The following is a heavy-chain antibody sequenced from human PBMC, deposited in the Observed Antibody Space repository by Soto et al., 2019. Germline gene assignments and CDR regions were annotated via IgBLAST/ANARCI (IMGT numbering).Heavy chain of an antibody. CDR3: AKNGPISGRGAFDI. Sequence: QVQLVESGGGVVQPGRSLRLSCAASGFTFRSYGLHWVRQAPGKGLEWVAVISYDGNNKYYADCVKGRLTISRENSKNTLSLQMNILRAEDTSVYDCAKNGPISGRGAFDIWGQGTMVTVSS. CDR1: GFTFRSYG. CDR2: ISYDGNNK. D-gene: IGHD3-10*01. J-gene: IGHJ3*02. V-gene: IGHV3-30*18.